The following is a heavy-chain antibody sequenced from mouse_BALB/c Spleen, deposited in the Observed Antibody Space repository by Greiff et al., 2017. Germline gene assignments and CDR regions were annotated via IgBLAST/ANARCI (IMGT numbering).Heavy chain of an antibody. J-gene: IGHJ2*01. D-gene: IGHD1-2*01. V-gene: IGHV1S81*02. Sequence: QVQLQQSGAELVKPGASVKLSCKASGYTFTSYYMYWVKQRPGQGLEWIGGINPSNGGTNFNEKFKSKATLTVDKSSSTAYMQLSSLTSEDSAVYYCTRDGSFPYYGYGFDYWGQGTTLTVSS. CDR3: TRDGSFPYYGYGFDY. CDR2: INPSNGGT. CDR1: GYTFTSYY.